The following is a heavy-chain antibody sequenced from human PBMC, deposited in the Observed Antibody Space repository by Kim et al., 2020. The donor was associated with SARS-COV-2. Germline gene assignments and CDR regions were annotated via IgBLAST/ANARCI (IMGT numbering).Heavy chain of an antibody. Sequence: KGRFPISRDDSKNTLYLQMNSLKTEDTAVYYCTTRYYYDSSGYYRDYFDYWGQGTLVTVSS. J-gene: IGHJ4*02. CDR3: TTRYYYDSSGYYRDYFDY. D-gene: IGHD3-22*01. V-gene: IGHV3-15*01.